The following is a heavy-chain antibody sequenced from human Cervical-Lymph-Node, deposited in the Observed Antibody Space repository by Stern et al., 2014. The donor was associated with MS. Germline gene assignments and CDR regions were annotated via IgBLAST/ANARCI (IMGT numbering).Heavy chain of an antibody. D-gene: IGHD6-13*01. CDR3: ALSSETSDRWYSLGYDL. Sequence: QVQLGQSGAEVTKPGSSVKVSCKASGGTFSKFPSSLVRQAPGQGLVWLGGIFPVFGTPPYAQEFRGRFTITAGVSTSTVYIELSSLRSDDTAVYYCALSSETSDRWYSLGYDLWGQGTLVTVSS. J-gene: IGHJ5*02. CDR1: GGTFSKFP. CDR2: IFPVFGTP. V-gene: IGHV1-69*01.